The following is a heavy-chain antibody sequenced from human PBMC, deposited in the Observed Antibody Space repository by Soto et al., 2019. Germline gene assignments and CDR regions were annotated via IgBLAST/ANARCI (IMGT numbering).Heavy chain of an antibody. CDR1: GFSLSDYY. Sequence: GFLWVAGAASGFSLSDYYTSWIRPAPARGLEWVSYISSSGSTIYYADSVKGRFTISRDNAKNSLYLQMNSLRAEDTAVYYCARDFPVLRYFDWPGYFDYWGQGTLVTVSS. J-gene: IGHJ4*02. V-gene: IGHV3-11*01. CDR3: ARDFPVLRYFDWPGYFDY. CDR2: ISSSGSTI. D-gene: IGHD3-9*01.